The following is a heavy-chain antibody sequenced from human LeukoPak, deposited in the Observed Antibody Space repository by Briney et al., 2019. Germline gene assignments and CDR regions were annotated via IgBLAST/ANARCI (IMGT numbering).Heavy chain of an antibody. Sequence: GGSLRLSCAASGFTFDDYAMHWVRQAPGKGPEWVSGISWNSGSIGYADSVKGRFTISRDNAKNSLYLQMNSLRVEDMALYYCAKGFCSSTSCRIDYWGQGTLVTVSS. CDR1: GFTFDDYA. CDR2: ISWNSGSI. CDR3: AKGFCSSTSCRIDY. D-gene: IGHD2-2*01. V-gene: IGHV3-9*03. J-gene: IGHJ4*02.